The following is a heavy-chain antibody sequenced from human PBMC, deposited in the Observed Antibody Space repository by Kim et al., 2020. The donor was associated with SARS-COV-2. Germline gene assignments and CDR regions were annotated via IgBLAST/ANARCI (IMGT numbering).Heavy chain of an antibody. CDR3: ARGWPDQLHYFDY. Sequence: YNPSLKSRVTISVGASKNQFSLNLSSVTAADTAVYYCARGWPDQLHYFDYWGQGTLVTVSS. J-gene: IGHJ4*02. V-gene: IGHV4-39*01. D-gene: IGHD1-1*01.